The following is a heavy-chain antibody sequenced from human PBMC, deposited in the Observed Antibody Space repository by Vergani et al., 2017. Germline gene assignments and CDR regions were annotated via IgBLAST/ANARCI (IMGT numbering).Heavy chain of an antibody. D-gene: IGHD2-2*01. CDR2: IIPIFGTA. V-gene: IGHV1-69*18. CDR1: GGTFSSYA. Sequence: QVQLVQSGAEVKKPGSSVKVSCKASGGTFSSYAISWVRQAPGQGLEWMGRIIPIFGTANYAQKFQGRVTITADESTSTAYMELSSLRSEDTAVYYCARDECTASTSYVHYYYYGMDVWGQGTTVTVSS. CDR3: ARDECTASTSYVHYYYYGMDV. J-gene: IGHJ6*02.